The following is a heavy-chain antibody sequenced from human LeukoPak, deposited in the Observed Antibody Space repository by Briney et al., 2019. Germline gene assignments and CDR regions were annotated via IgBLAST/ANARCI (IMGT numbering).Heavy chain of an antibody. CDR3: ARERWGYGDQSYYFDY. J-gene: IGHJ4*02. CDR2: ISYSGST. D-gene: IGHD4-17*01. V-gene: IGHV4-39*07. CDR1: GGSISSTTHY. Sequence: PSETLSLTCTVSGGSISSTTHYWGWIRQPPGKGLEWIGSISYSGSTYYNPSLKSRVTTSVDTSKNQFSLKLSSVTAADTAVYYCARERWGYGDQSYYFDYWGQGTLVTVSS.